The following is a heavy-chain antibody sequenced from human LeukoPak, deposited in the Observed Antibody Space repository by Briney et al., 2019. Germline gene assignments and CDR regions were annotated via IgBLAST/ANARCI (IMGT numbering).Heavy chain of an antibody. Sequence: ASVKVSCKASGYTFTSYDINWVRQATGQGLEWMGWMNPNSGNTGYAQKFQGRVTMTRNTSISTAYMELSSLRSEDTAVYYCAREITGTNQSDYWGQGTLVTVSS. V-gene: IGHV1-8*01. CDR2: MNPNSGNT. J-gene: IGHJ4*02. CDR3: AREITGTNQSDY. D-gene: IGHD1-7*01. CDR1: GYTFTSYD.